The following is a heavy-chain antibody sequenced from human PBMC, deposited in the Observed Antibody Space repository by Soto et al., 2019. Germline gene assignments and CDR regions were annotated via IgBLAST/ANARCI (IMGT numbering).Heavy chain of an antibody. CDR3: AFRQEYRGSWVSGWFDP. CDR1: GFSLSTSGVG. D-gene: IGHD6-13*01. J-gene: IGHJ5*02. CDR2: LYWDDDM. Sequence: QITLKESGPTVVKPTQTLTLTCTFSGFSLSTSGVGLGWNRQPPGKALEWLAVLYWDDDMRHSPSLNTRLTINKDTPRNTVVLTMTNMDPVDTATYYCAFRQEYRGSWVSGWFDPWGQGTLVTVSS. V-gene: IGHV2-5*02.